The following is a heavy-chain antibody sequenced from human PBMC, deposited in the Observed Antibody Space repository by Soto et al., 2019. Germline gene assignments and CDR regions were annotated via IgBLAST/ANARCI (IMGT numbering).Heavy chain of an antibody. CDR1: GFTFTTYG. D-gene: IGHD2-8*01. V-gene: IGHV3-21*01. J-gene: IGHJ4*02. CDR2: ISSRTGSSK. Sequence: GGSLRLSCAASGFTFTTYGMNWVRQAPGKGLEWVSFISSRTGSSKEYADSVRGRFTVSRDNAKNSVYLQMNSLRVEDTAVYYCARKGVSNLDYWGQGTPVTVSS. CDR3: ARKGVSNLDY.